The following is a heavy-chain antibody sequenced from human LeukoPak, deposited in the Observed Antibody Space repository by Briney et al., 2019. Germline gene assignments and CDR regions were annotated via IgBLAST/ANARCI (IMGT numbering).Heavy chain of an antibody. CDR3: ARGQDSSGYYYVYYYYYGMDV. Sequence: ASVKVSCKASGYTFTSYDINWLRQATGQGLEWMGWMNPNSGNTGYAQKFQGRVTMTRNTSISTAYMELSSLRSEDTAVYYCARGQDSSGYYYVYYYYYGMDVWGQGTTVTVSS. V-gene: IGHV1-8*01. CDR2: MNPNSGNT. J-gene: IGHJ6*02. CDR1: GYTFTSYD. D-gene: IGHD3-22*01.